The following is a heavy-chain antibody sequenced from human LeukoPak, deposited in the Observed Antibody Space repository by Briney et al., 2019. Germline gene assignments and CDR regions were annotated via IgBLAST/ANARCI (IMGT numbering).Heavy chain of an antibody. CDR1: GFTVSAKY. V-gene: IGHV3-66*02. D-gene: IGHD3-16*01. Sequence: GGSLRLSCAASGFTVSAKYMSWVRQGPGKGPDWISSIYSDGGTNYADSVKGRFTISRDNSKNTLYLQMNSLRPEDTAVYYCARDGGFGGPGGDNWFDSWGQGALVTVSS. CDR2: IYSDGGT. CDR3: ARDGGFGGPGGDNWFDS. J-gene: IGHJ5*01.